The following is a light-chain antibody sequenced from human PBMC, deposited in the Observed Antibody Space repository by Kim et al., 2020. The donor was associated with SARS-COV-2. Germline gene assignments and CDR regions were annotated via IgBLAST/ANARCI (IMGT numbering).Light chain of an antibody. J-gene: IGKJ4*01. V-gene: IGKV3-15*01. CDR1: QSVRNN. CDR2: GAS. Sequence: IVMTQSPATLSVSPGERVTLSCRVSQSVRNNLAWYQQRPGQAPRLLIYGASSRATDVSERFSGSGSGTEFTLTIRSLQSEDLAVYYCQQYNDWPLLTFGGGTKVDIK. CDR3: QQYNDWPLLT.